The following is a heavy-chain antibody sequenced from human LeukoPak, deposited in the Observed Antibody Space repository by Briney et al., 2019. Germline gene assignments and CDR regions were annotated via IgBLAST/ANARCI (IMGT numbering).Heavy chain of an antibody. D-gene: IGHD6-13*01. CDR1: GFTFSSYS. CDR3: AREISGPLAAAGGYYYYYMDV. J-gene: IGHJ6*03. Sequence: GGSLRLSCAASGFTFSSYSLNWVRQAPGKRLEWVSCISSSSTYIYYADSVKGRFTISRDNAKNSLYLQMNSLRAEDTAVYYCAREISGPLAAAGGYYYYYMDVWGKGTTVTISS. V-gene: IGHV3-21*01. CDR2: ISSSSTYI.